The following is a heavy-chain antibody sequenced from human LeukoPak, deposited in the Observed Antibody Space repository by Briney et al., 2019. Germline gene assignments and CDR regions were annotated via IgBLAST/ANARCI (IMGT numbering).Heavy chain of an antibody. D-gene: IGHD4-17*01. J-gene: IGHJ5*02. CDR3: AKNYGDSNWFDP. CDR1: GDSVSSNSAA. Sequence: SQTLSLACAISGDSVSSNSAAWNWIRQSPSRGLEWLGRTYYRSNWFNDFALSVKSRITINPDTSKNQFSLQLNSVTPEDTAVYYCAKNYGDSNWFDPWGQGTLVTVSS. CDR2: TYYRSNWFN. V-gene: IGHV6-1*01.